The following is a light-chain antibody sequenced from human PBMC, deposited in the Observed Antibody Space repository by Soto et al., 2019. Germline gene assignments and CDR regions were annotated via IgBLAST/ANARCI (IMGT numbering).Light chain of an antibody. Sequence: QSVLTQPPSASGTPGQRVTISCSGSTSNIGSTSNIGSDYVYWYQQLPGTAPKLLIHSNNNRPSGVPDRFSGSKSGTSASLAIAGLQADDEADYYCQSYDPTLRTSLFGGGTQLTVL. CDR1: TSNIGSTSNIGSDY. CDR2: SNN. V-gene: IGLV1-40*01. CDR3: QSYDPTLRTSL. J-gene: IGLJ2*01.